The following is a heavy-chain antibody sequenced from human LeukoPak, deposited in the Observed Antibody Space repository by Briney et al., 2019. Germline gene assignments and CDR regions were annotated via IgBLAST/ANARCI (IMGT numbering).Heavy chain of an antibody. CDR3: ARQGDTYYYDSSGYYLDY. Sequence: GESPKISRKGSGYSFTSYWIGWVRHMRGKGLEWMGIIDPGDSDTRYSPSFQGQVTISADKSISTAYLQWSSLKASDTAMYYCARQGDTYYYDSSGYYLDYWGQGTLVTVSS. CDR2: IDPGDSDT. V-gene: IGHV5-51*01. D-gene: IGHD3-22*01. J-gene: IGHJ4*02. CDR1: GYSFTSYW.